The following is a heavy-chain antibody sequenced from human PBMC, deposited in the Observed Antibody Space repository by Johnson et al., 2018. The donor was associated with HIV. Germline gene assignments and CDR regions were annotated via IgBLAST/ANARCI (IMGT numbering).Heavy chain of an antibody. CDR3: AKWGSLAVAAIGNAFDI. CDR2: ISGSGGSR. D-gene: IGHD6-19*01. CDR1: GFTFSSYA. J-gene: IGHJ3*02. Sequence: VQLVESGGGLVQPGGSLRLSCAASGFTFSSYAMSWVRQGPGKGLEWVSGISGSGGSRNYADSVKGRFTISRDNSKNTLYLQMNSLRAEDTAVYYCAKWGSLAVAAIGNAFDIWGQGTMVTVSS. V-gene: IGHV3-23*04.